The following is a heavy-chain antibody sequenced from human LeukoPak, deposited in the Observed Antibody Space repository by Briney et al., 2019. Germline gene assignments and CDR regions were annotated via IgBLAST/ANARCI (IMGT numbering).Heavy chain of an antibody. V-gene: IGHV4-39*02. CDR2: IYYSGST. Sequence: ASETLSLTCSVSGGSISSSSYYWGWIRQPPGKGLEWIGSIYYSGSTYYNPSLKSRVTMSVDTSKNQFSLKLTSVTAADTAVYYCARDSARFDPWGQGTLVTVSS. J-gene: IGHJ5*02. CDR3: ARDSARFDP. CDR1: GGSISSSSYY. D-gene: IGHD1-26*01.